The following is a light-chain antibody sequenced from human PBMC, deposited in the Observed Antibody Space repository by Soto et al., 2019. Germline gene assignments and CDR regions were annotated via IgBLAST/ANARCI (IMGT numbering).Light chain of an antibody. CDR1: QSVSSSN. V-gene: IGKV3-20*01. CDR3: QQYGSTPRT. Sequence: EIVLTQSPGTLSLSPGERATLSCRASQSVSSSNLAWYQQKPGQAPRLLIYGASSRAPGIPDRFSGSGSGTDFTLTISRLESEDFAVYYCQQYGSTPRTFGQGTKVEIK. J-gene: IGKJ1*01. CDR2: GAS.